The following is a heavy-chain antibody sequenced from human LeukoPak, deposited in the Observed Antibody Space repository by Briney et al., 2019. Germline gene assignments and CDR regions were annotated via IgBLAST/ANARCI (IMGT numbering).Heavy chain of an antibody. CDR1: GFTFSDYY. Sequence: SPGGSLRLSCAASGFTFSDYYMSWIRQAPGKGLEWVSYISSSGSTIYYADSVKGRFTISRNNAKNSLYLQMNSLRAEDTAVYYCARGKTHLSAFDIWGQGTMVTVSS. J-gene: IGHJ3*02. CDR2: ISSSGSTI. V-gene: IGHV3-11*04. CDR3: ARGKTHLSAFDI.